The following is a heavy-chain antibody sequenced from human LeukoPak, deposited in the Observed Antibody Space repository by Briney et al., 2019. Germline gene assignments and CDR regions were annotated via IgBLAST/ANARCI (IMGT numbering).Heavy chain of an antibody. CDR3: ARETMIVLD. V-gene: IGHV4-30-4*01. CDR2: IYYSGST. J-gene: IGHJ4*02. D-gene: IGHD3-22*01. CDR1: GGSISSGDYY. Sequence: SETLSLTCTVSGGSISSGDYYWSWIRQPPGKGLEWIGHIYYSGSTYYNPSLKSRVTISVDTSRNQFSLKLSSVTAADTAVYYCARETMIVLDWGQGTLVTVSS.